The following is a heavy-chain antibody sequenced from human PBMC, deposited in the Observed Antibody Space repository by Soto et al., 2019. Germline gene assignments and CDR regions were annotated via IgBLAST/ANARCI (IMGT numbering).Heavy chain of an antibody. CDR2: IIPIFGTA. J-gene: IGHJ4*02. V-gene: IGHV1-69*13. Sequence: SGKVASKASGATFSTYPISWVLQAPGQGLEWMGGIIPIFGTANYAQKFQGRVTITADESTSTAYMELSSLRSEDTAVYYCARDPPLKYYFDYWGQGTMVTVSS. CDR3: ARDPPLKYYFDY. CDR1: GATFSTYP. D-gene: IGHD2-8*01.